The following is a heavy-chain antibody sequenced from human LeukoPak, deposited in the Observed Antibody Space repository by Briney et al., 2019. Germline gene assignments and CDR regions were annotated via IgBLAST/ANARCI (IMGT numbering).Heavy chain of an antibody. V-gene: IGHV3-48*03. D-gene: IGHD3-10*02. CDR1: GSTFSSYE. Sequence: PGGSLRLSCAASGSTFSSYEMNWVRQAPGKGLEWVSYISSSGSTIYYADSAKGRFTISRDNAKNSLYLQMNSLRAEDTAVYYCAELGITMIGGVWGKGTTVTISS. CDR3: AELGITMIGGV. J-gene: IGHJ6*04. CDR2: ISSSGSTI.